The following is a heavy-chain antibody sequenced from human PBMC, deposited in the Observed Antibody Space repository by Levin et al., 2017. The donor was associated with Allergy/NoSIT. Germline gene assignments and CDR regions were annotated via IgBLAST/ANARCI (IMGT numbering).Heavy chain of an antibody. J-gene: IGHJ6*03. V-gene: IGHV5-51*01. CDR3: ARRGTRDYFYYMDV. CDR1: GYSFTSYW. Sequence: ASVKVSCQGSGYSFTSYWIGWVRQMPGKGLEWMGIIYPGDSDTRYSPSFQGQVTISADKSISTAYLQWSSLKASDTAIYYCARRGTRDYFYYMDVWGKGTTVTVSS. D-gene: IGHD1-1*01. CDR2: IYPGDSDT.